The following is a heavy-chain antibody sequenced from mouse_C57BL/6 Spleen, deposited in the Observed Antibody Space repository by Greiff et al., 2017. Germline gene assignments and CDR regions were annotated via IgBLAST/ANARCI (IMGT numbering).Heavy chain of an antibody. J-gene: IGHJ2*01. V-gene: IGHV5-9*01. Sequence: EVQLVESGGGLVKPGGSLKLSCAASGFTFSSYTMSWVRQTPEKRLEWVATISGGGGNTYYPDSVKGRFTISRDNAKNTLYLQMSRLRSEDTALYYCARLDPFDYWGQGTTLTVSA. CDR2: ISGGGGNT. CDR1: GFTFSSYT. CDR3: ARLDPFDY.